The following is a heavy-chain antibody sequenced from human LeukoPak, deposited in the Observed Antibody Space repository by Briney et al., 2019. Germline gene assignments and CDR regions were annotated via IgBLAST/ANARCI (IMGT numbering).Heavy chain of an antibody. CDR1: GYTFTSYD. J-gene: IGHJ5*02. Sequence: VKVSCKASGYTFTSYDINWVRQAPGQGLEWMGWMNPSSGNTDYAQKFQGRVTMTRNTSISTAYMELSSLRSEDTAVYYCARAGYDILTGSNWFDPWGQGTLVTVSS. V-gene: IGHV1-8*01. CDR2: MNPSSGNT. CDR3: ARAGYDILTGSNWFDP. D-gene: IGHD3-9*01.